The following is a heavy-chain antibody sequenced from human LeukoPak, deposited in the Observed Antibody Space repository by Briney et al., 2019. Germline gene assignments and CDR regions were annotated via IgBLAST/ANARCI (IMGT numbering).Heavy chain of an antibody. CDR1: GFTFTNYL. CDR3: VREESGGYFDY. J-gene: IGHJ4*02. CDR2: IAPSVDTT. V-gene: IGHV1-46*01. D-gene: IGHD2-8*02. Sequence: ASVKVSCKSFGFTFTNYLLHWVRQAPGQGLEWVGRIAPSVDTTNYAQKFRGRVTMTMDTSTSTVYMELSSLRSDDTAIYYCVREESGGYFDYWGQGTLVTVSS.